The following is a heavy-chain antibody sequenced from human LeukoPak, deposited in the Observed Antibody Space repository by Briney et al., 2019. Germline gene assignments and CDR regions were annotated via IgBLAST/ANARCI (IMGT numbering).Heavy chain of an antibody. CDR2: VSYDGSNK. V-gene: IGHV3-30*18. CDR1: GFTFSSYG. D-gene: IGHD3-22*01. CDR3: AKRYYDSSGYYLNWFDP. Sequence: GRSLRLSCAASGFTFSSYGMHWVRQAPGKGLEWVALVSYDGSNKYYADSVKGRFTISRDNSKNTLYLQMNSLRAEDTAVYYCAKRYYDSSGYYLNWFDPWGQGTLVIVSS. J-gene: IGHJ5*02.